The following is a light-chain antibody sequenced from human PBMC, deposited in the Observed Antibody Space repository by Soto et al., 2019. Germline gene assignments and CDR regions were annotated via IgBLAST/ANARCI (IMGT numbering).Light chain of an antibody. V-gene: IGKV3-20*01. CDR1: QSVRNNY. Sequence: EIVLTQSPDTLSLSPGERATLSCRASQSVRNNYLAWYQQKPGQAPRLLIFDASSRATGIPDRFSGSGSGTDFTLTISRLEPEDFAVYYCQQYGSTPLTFGGGTNVDIE. CDR2: DAS. CDR3: QQYGSTPLT. J-gene: IGKJ4*01.